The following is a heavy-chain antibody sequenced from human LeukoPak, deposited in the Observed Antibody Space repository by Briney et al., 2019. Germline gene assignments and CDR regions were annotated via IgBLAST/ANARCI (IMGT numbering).Heavy chain of an antibody. CDR1: GGSISSSIYY. V-gene: IGHV4-39*01. CDR2: IYHSGST. D-gene: IGHD3-10*01. CDR3: ARLGNTHYGSGSYPPPFDY. Sequence: SETLSLTCTVSGGSISSSIYYWGWIRQPPGKGLEWIRSIYHSGSTYYNPSLKSRVTISVDTSNNQFSLKLSSVTVADTAVYYCARLGNTHYGSGSYPPPFDYWGQGALVTVSS. J-gene: IGHJ4*02.